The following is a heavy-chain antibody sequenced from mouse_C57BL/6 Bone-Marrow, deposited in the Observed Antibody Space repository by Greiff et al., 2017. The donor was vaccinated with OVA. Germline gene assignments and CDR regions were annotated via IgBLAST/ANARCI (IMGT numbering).Heavy chain of an antibody. CDR1: GFNIKDDY. J-gene: IGHJ2*01. D-gene: IGHD2-4*01. Sequence: VQLQQSGAELVRPGASVKLSCTASGFNIKDDYMHWVKQRPEQGLEWIGWIDPENGDTEYASKFQGMATITADTSSNTAYLQLSSLTSEDTAVYYCTTGDYDGYYFDYWGQGTTLTVSS. V-gene: IGHV14-4*01. CDR2: IDPENGDT. CDR3: TTGDYDGYYFDY.